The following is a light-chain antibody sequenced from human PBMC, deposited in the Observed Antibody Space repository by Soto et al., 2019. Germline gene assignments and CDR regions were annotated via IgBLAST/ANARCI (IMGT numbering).Light chain of an antibody. J-gene: IGLJ1*01. CDR3: VSYTARSSYV. V-gene: IGLV2-14*01. CDR1: SSDIGGYIF. CDR2: DIN. Sequence: QSALTQPDSLSGSPGQSITVSCTGTSSDIGGYIFVSWYQQHPGKAPKLMIYDINNRPSGVSKRFSGSKSGNTASLTISGLQAEDEADYYCVSYTARSSYVFGTGTKLTVL.